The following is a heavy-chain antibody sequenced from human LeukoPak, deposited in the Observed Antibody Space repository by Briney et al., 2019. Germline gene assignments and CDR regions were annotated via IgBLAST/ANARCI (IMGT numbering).Heavy chain of an antibody. CDR3: AGTYSSSWYGGVEYYFDY. Sequence: SETLSRTCTVSGGSISSSSYYWGWIRQPPRKGLEWIGSIYYSGSTYYNPSLKSRVTISVDTSKNQFSLKLSSVTAADTAVYYCAGTYSSSWYGGVEYYFDYWGQGTLVTVSS. D-gene: IGHD6-13*01. J-gene: IGHJ4*02. CDR2: IYYSGST. V-gene: IGHV4-39*01. CDR1: GGSISSSSYY.